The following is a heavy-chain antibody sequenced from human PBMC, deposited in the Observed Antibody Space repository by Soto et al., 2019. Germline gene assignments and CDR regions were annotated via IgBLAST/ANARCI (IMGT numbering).Heavy chain of an antibody. Sequence: GASVKVSCKASGGTVSSYAISWVRQAPGQGLEWMGGIIPIFGTANYAQKFQGRVTITADESTSTAYMELSSLRSEDTAVCYCARAGYYYDSSGYLRSDAFDIWGQGTMVTVSS. V-gene: IGHV1-69*13. CDR2: IIPIFGTA. CDR3: ARAGYYYDSSGYLRSDAFDI. CDR1: GGTVSSYA. J-gene: IGHJ3*02. D-gene: IGHD3-22*01.